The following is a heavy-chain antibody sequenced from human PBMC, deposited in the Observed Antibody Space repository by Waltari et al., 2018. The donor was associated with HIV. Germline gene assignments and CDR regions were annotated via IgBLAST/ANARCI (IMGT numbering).Heavy chain of an antibody. CDR1: GYLFTNSG. V-gene: IGHV1-18*01. Sequence: QVHLVQSGAEVKMPGASVRVSCKTSGYLFTNSGVSWVRQAPGQGLEWLGWISGYNANTNYAQRLQGRVTLTTDTSTSTAYMELRSLRSDDTAVYYCARGLGGSYYYGVDVWGQGTTVTVS. CDR2: ISGYNANT. J-gene: IGHJ6*02. CDR3: ARGLGGSYYYGVDV.